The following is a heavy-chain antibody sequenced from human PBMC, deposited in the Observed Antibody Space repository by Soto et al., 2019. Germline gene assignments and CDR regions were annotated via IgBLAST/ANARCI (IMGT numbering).Heavy chain of an antibody. J-gene: IGHJ4*02. Sequence: SETLSLTCAVSGVSISSSNWWSWVRQPPGKGLEWIGEIYHSGSTNYNPSLKSRVTISVDKSKNQFSLKLSSVTAADTAVYYCARGFVVVATWCFDYWGQGTLVTVSS. CDR1: GVSISSSNW. V-gene: IGHV4-4*02. CDR2: IYHSGST. D-gene: IGHD2-15*01. CDR3: ARGFVVVATWCFDY.